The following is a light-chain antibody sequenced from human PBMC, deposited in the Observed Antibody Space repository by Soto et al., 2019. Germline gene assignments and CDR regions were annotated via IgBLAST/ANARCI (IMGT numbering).Light chain of an antibody. V-gene: IGKV3-15*01. CDR1: QSVTYN. CDR2: GAF. CDR3: QQYKNWPQIT. J-gene: IGKJ4*01. Sequence: EIVMTQSPATLSVSPGETATLSCRASQSVTYNLAWYQQKPGQGPRLLIYGAFTRATGIPARFSGSGSGTEFTLTISSLQSEDFAVYYCQQYKNWPQITFGGGTKVEIK.